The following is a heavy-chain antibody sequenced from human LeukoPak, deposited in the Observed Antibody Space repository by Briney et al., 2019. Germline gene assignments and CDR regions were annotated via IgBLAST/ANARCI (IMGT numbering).Heavy chain of an antibody. Sequence: GASLRLSCAASGFIFSNYAMYWVRQAPGKGLAWVSAISGRSDNTYYADSVKGRFTLSRDSSKNTLYLQMNSLRADGTAVYYCAKWGDCDVLTGYYVSDFWGQGTLVTVSS. CDR1: GFIFSNYA. V-gene: IGHV3-23*01. D-gene: IGHD3-9*01. J-gene: IGHJ4*02. CDR3: AKWGDCDVLTGYYVSDF. CDR2: ISGRSDNT.